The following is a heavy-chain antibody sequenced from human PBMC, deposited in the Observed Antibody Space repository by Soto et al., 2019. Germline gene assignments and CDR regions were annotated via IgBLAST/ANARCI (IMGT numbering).Heavy chain of an antibody. CDR2: IYHSGST. J-gene: IGHJ5*02. Sequence: PSETLSLTCTVPGGSISSVNYYCSWIRQHPGKGLEWIGYIYHSGSTYYNPSLKSRVSISVDRSKNQFSLKLVSVTAADTAVYYCARTYSAYDKGYWFDPWGQGTLVTVSS. D-gene: IGHD5-12*01. V-gene: IGHV4-31*03. CDR1: GGSISSVNYY. CDR3: ARTYSAYDKGYWFDP.